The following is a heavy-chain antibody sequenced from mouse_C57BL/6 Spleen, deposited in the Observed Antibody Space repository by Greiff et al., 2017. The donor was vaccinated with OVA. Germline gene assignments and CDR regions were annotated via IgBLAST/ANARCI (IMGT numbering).Heavy chain of an antibody. D-gene: IGHD2-4*01. CDR2: IYPGSGST. V-gene: IGHV1-55*01. CDR1: GYTFTSYW. J-gene: IGHJ3*01. Sequence: QVQLQQPGAELVKPGASVKMSCKASGYTFTSYWITWVKQRPGQGLEWIGDIYPGSGSTNYNEKFKSKATLTVDTSSSPAYMQLSSLTSEDSAVYYCARRYYDYGAWFAYWGQGTLVTVSA. CDR3: ARRYYDYGAWFAY.